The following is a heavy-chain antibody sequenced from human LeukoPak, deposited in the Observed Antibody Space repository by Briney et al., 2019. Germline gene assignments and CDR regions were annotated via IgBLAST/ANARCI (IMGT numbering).Heavy chain of an antibody. V-gene: IGHV1-18*04. CDR2: INVYNGNT. CDR1: GYTFTTYT. Sequence: GASVNVSCKTSGYTFTTYTINWVRQAPGQGLEWLGWINVYNGNTNNAQKFQGRVTMTTDTSTSTAYMELTSLRSDDTAVYYCARWDRVDIAATNDDYWGQGTLVTASS. J-gene: IGHJ4*02. CDR3: ARWDRVDIAATNDDY. D-gene: IGHD5-12*01.